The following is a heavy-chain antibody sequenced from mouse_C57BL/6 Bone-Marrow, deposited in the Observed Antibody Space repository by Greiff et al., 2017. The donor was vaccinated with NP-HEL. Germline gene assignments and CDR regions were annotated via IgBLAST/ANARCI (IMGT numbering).Heavy chain of an antibody. Sequence: EVQLKESGGGLVKPGGSLKLSCAASGFTFSDYGMHWVRQAPEKGLEWVAYISSGSSTIYYADTVKGRFTISRDNAKNTLFLQMTSLRSEDTAMYYCARDGSSYYYFDYWGQGTTLTVSS. D-gene: IGHD1-1*01. V-gene: IGHV5-17*01. CDR2: ISSGSSTI. CDR1: GFTFSDYG. J-gene: IGHJ2*01. CDR3: ARDGSSYYYFDY.